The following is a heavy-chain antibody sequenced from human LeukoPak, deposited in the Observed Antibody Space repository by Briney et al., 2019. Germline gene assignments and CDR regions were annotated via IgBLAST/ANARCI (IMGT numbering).Heavy chain of an antibody. J-gene: IGHJ4*02. D-gene: IGHD6-19*01. Sequence: SETLSLTCTVSGGSISSYYWSWIRQPPGKGPEWIGYIYYSGSTNYNPSLKSRVTISVDTSKNQFSLKLSSVTAADTAVYYCARRSGGVAVAGFFDYWGQGTLVTVSS. CDR1: GGSISSYY. V-gene: IGHV4-59*08. CDR3: ARRSGGVAVAGFFDY. CDR2: IYYSGST.